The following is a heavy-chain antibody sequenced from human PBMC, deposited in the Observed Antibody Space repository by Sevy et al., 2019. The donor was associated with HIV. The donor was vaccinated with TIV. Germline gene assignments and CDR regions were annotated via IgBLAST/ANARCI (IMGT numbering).Heavy chain of an antibody. CDR3: ARQRWPIVVVPAAMMGCFDP. V-gene: IGHV4-39*01. Sequence: SETLSLTCTVSGGSISSSSYYWGWIRQPPGKGLEWIGSIYYSGSTYYNPSLKSRVTISVDTSKNQFSLKLSSVTAADTALYYCARQRWPIVVVPAAMMGCFDPWGQGTLVTVSS. D-gene: IGHD2-2*01. CDR2: IYYSGST. CDR1: GGSISSSSYY. J-gene: IGHJ5*02.